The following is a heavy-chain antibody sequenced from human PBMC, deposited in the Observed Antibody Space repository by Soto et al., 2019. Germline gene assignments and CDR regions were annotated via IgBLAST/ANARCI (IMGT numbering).Heavy chain of an antibody. CDR1: GFTFTNYW. D-gene: IGHD4-17*01. V-gene: IGHV1-46*01. Sequence: QVQLVQSGAEVKKPGAAVKVACKTSGFTFTNYWMHWVRQAPGQGLEWMGIINPSGAKTSYGKKFQGRVTMTRDTSTSTVYMELISLTSEDTAVYYCARDVWDYGANPDHWGQGTLVTVSS. J-gene: IGHJ5*02. CDR2: INPSGAKT. CDR3: ARDVWDYGANPDH.